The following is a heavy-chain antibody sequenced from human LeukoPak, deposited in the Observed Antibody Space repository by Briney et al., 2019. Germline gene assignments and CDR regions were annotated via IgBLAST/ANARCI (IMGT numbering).Heavy chain of an antibody. D-gene: IGHD6-19*01. CDR1: GGSISNYY. CDR3: TRVGSSGWYRGVFDP. J-gene: IGHJ5*02. V-gene: IGHV4-39*06. Sequence: PSETLSLTCNVSGGSISNYYWGWIRQPPGKGLEGIGSIYYSGSTYYNPSLKSRVTMSVDTSKNQFTLKVTSVTAADTAVYYCTRVGSSGWYRGVFDPWGQGTLVTVSS. CDR2: IYYSGST.